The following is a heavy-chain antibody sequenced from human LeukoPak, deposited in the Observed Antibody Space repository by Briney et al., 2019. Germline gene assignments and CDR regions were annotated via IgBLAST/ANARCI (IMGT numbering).Heavy chain of an antibody. J-gene: IGHJ4*02. CDR3: ARAGDTEAFDY. CDR1: GFTFSSYG. Sequence: PGGSLRLPCAASGFTFSSYGMSWVRQAPGKGLEWVSAISGSGGSTYYADSVKGRFTISRDNSKNSLYLQMNSLRAEDTALYYCARAGDTEAFDYWGQGTLVTVSS. V-gene: IGHV3-23*01. D-gene: IGHD5-18*01. CDR2: ISGSGGST.